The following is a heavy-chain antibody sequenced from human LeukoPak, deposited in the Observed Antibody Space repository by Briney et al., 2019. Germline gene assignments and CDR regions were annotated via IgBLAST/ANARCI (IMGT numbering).Heavy chain of an antibody. J-gene: IGHJ5*02. CDR3: AKAGILNWFDP. CDR2: ISGSGGRT. Sequence: PGGSLRLSCAASGFTFSTSSMNWVRQAPGKGLEWVSAISGSGGRTYYADSVKGRFTISRDNSKNTLYLQMNSLRAEDTAVYYCAKAGILNWFDPWGQGTLVTVSS. CDR1: GFTFSTSS. D-gene: IGHD2-15*01. V-gene: IGHV3-23*01.